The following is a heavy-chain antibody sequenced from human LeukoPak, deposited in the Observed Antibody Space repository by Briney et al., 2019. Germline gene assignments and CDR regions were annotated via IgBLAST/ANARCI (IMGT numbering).Heavy chain of an antibody. J-gene: IGHJ4*02. V-gene: IGHV4-34*01. CDR3: ARPSTYYGSGDFDY. D-gene: IGHD3-10*01. CDR1: GGSFSGYY. Sequence: SETLSVTCAVYGGSFSGYYWSWIRQPPGKGLEWIGEINHSGSTNYNPSLKSRVTISVDTSKNQFSLKLSSVTAADTAVYDCARPSTYYGSGDFDYWGQGTLVTVSS. CDR2: INHSGST.